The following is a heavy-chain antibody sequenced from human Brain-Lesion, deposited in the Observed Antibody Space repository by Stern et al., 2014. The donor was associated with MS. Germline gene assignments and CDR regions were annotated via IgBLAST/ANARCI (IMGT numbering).Heavy chain of an antibody. D-gene: IGHD3-3*01. CDR1: GYIFTGYY. J-gene: IGHJ6*02. CDR2: INTNTGGT. Sequence: QVKLVQSGAEVKKPGASVKVSCKTSGYIFTGYYIHWVRQAPGQGLEWMAWINTNTGGTKSAQKFQGRVTMSRDTSISTAYVELSSLTSDDTAVYYCARDQRGITIFGVVTDYYYLGMDVWGQGTTVTVSS. V-gene: IGHV1-2*02. CDR3: ARDQRGITIFGVVTDYYYLGMDV.